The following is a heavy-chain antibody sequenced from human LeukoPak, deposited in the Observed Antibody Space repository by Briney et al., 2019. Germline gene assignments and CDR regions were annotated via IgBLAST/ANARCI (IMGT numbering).Heavy chain of an antibody. J-gene: IGHJ4*02. Sequence: GGSLRLSCAASGFTFSSHAMNWVRQAPGKGLEWVSGINSGGGSTYYADSVKGRFTISRDNSKNTLYLQMNSLRGEDTAVYYCAERLEVVATTIDYWGQGTLVTVSS. CDR2: INSGGGST. V-gene: IGHV3-23*01. CDR3: AERLEVVATTIDY. CDR1: GFTFSSHA. D-gene: IGHD5-12*01.